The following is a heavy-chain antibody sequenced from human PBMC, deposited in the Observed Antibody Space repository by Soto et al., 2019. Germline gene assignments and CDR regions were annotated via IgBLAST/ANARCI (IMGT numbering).Heavy chain of an antibody. CDR3: ARDSLPSIAAYFDY. D-gene: IGHD6-6*01. V-gene: IGHV3-21*01. J-gene: IGHJ4*02. CDR2: ISSSSSYI. CDR1: GFTFSSYS. Sequence: GGSLRLSCAASGFTFSSYSMNWVRQAPGKGLEWVSSISSSSSYIYYADSVKGRFTISRDNAKNSLYLQMNSLRAEDTAVYYCARDSLPSIAAYFDYWGQGTLVTVSS.